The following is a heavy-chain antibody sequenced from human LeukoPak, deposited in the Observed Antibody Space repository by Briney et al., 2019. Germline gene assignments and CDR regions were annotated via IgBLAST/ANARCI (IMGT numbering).Heavy chain of an antibody. CDR3: ATTRRGDYYYYYMDV. J-gene: IGHJ6*03. V-gene: IGHV1-69*06. CDR2: IIPIFGTA. Sequence: GASVKVSCKASGYTFTSYGISWVRQAPGQGLEWMGGIIPIFGTANYAQKLQGRVTITADKSTSTAYMELSSLRSEDTAVYYCATTRRGDYYYYYMDVWGKGTTVTVSS. CDR1: GYTFTSYG.